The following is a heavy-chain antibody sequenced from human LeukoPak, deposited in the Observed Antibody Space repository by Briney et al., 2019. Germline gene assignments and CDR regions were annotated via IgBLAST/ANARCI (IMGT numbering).Heavy chain of an antibody. Sequence: PSETLSLTCAVYGGSFSGYYWSWIRQPPGKGLEWIGEINHSGSTNYNPSLKSRVTISVDTSKNQFSLKLSSVTAADTAVYYCARRSITIFGAYFDYWGQGTLVTVSS. CDR3: ARRSITIFGAYFDY. J-gene: IGHJ4*02. CDR1: GGSFSGYY. V-gene: IGHV4-34*01. D-gene: IGHD3-3*01. CDR2: INHSGST.